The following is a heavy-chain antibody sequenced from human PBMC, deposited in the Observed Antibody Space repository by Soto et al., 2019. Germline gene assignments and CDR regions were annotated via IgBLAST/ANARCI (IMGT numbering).Heavy chain of an antibody. CDR3: ARAPSETRDRFDP. CDR1: GGSISSGGYS. V-gene: IGHV4-30-2*01. J-gene: IGHJ5*02. Sequence: SETLSLTCAVSGGSISSGGYSWSWIRQPPGKGLEWIGYIYHSGSTYYNPSLKSRVTISVDRSKNQFSLKLSSVTAADTAVYYCARAPSETRDRFDPWGQGTLVTVSS. D-gene: IGHD1-7*01. CDR2: IYHSGST.